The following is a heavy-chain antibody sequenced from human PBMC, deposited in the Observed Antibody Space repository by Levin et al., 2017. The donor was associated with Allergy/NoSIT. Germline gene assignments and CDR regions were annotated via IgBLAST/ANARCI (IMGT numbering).Heavy chain of an antibody. CDR1: GFTFSDYY. J-gene: IGHJ5*02. Sequence: GGSLRLSCAASGFTFSDYYMSWIRQAPGKGLEWVSYISSSSSYTNYADSVKGRFTISRDNAKNSLYLQMNSLRAEDTAVYYCAREDCSSTSCYLNWFDPWGQGTLVTVSS. CDR3: AREDCSSTSCYLNWFDP. V-gene: IGHV3-11*05. CDR2: ISSSSSYT. D-gene: IGHD2-2*01.